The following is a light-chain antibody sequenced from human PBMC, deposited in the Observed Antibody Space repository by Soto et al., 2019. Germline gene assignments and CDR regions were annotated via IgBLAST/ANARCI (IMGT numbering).Light chain of an antibody. CDR1: QSVSSSY. CDR3: QQRSNWPRT. CDR2: DAS. J-gene: IGKJ4*01. Sequence: EIVLTQSPGTLSLSPGERATLSCRASQSVSSSYFAWYQQKPGQAPRLLIYDASNRATGIPARFSGSGSGTDFTLTISSLEPEDFAVYYCQQRSNWPRTFGGGTKVDIK. V-gene: IGKV3-11*01.